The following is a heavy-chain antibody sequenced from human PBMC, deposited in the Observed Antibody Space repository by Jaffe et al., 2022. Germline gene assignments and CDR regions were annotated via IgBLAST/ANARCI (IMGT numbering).Heavy chain of an antibody. D-gene: IGHD3-22*01. CDR3: TRGDYDSSGYPPNFDY. CDR2: IRSKAYGGTT. Sequence: EVQLVESGGGLVQPGRSLRLSCTASGFTFGDYAMSWVRQAPGKGLEWVGFIRSKAYGGTTEYAASVKGRFTISRDDSKSIAYLQMNSLKTEDTAVYYCTRGDYDSSGYPPNFDYWGQGTLVTVSS. J-gene: IGHJ4*02. CDR1: GFTFGDYA. V-gene: IGHV3-49*04.